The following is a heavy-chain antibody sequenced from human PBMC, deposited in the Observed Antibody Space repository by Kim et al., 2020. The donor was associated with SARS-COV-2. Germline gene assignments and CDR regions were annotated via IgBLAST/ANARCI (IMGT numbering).Heavy chain of an antibody. D-gene: IGHD3-10*01. J-gene: IGHJ4*02. CDR1: GYTFTSYA. V-gene: IGHV7-4-1*02. CDR3: ARDSHPPIRSAVRGGSRPDY. Sequence: ASVKVSCKASGYTFTSYAMNWVRQAPGQGLEWMGWINTNTGNPTYAQGFTGRFVFSLDTSVSTAYLQISSLKAEDTAVYYCARDSHPPIRSAVRGGSRPDYWGQGTLVTVSS. CDR2: INTNTGNP.